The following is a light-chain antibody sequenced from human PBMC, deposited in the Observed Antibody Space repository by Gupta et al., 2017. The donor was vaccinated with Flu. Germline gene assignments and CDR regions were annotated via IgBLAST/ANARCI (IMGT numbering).Light chain of an antibody. CDR1: TSDVGPYNY. J-gene: IGLJ2*01. CDR3: CSFGAASF. CDR2: DVT. Sequence: QSALTHPRPGSGAPGQPVPIPSTGTTSDVGPYNYVSWYQQHPGKAPNLIIYDVTKRPSGVPDRFTGSKSGNTASLTISGLQPEDEADYHCCSFGAASFFGGGTKLTVL. V-gene: IGLV2-11*01.